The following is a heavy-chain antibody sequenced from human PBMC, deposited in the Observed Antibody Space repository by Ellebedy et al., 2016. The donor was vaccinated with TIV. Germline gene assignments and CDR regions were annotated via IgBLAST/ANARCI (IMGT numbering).Heavy chain of an antibody. Sequence: KVSCKGSGYNFTIYWIAWVRQMPGKGLEWMGIIYPADSDITYNPSFEGQVTISADKSISTAYLQWSSLKASDTAMYYCARFTSDYSGDWFGRAFDHWGQGTLVIVSS. CDR1: GYNFTIYW. CDR2: IYPADSDI. V-gene: IGHV5-51*01. J-gene: IGHJ4*02. D-gene: IGHD2-21*02. CDR3: ARFTSDYSGDWFGRAFDH.